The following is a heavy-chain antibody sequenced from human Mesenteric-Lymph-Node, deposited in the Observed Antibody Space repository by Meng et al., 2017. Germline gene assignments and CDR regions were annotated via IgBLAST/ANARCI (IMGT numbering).Heavy chain of an antibody. V-gene: IGHV4-34*01. J-gene: IGHJ4*02. CDR3: ARALRWKYFDY. Sequence: SETLSLTCAVYGGSFSGYYWSWIRQPPGKGLEWIGEINHSGSTNYNPSLKSRVTISVDTSKNQFSLKLSSVTAADTAVYYCARALRWKYFDYWGQGTLVTGAS. D-gene: IGHD4-23*01. CDR2: INHSGST. CDR1: GGSFSGYY.